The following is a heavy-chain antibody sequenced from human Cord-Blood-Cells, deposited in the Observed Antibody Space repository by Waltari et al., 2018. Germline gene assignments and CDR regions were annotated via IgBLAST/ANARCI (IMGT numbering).Heavy chain of an antibody. CDR2: INPSGGST. D-gene: IGHD6-13*01. J-gene: IGHJ4*02. V-gene: IGHV1-46*01. CDR3: ARDKIAAADY. Sequence: QVQLVQSGAEVKKPGASVKVSCKASGYTFTSSYMHWVRQAPGQGLEWMGIINPSGGSTSYRKKFQGRVTMTSDTSTSTVYMELSSLRSEDTAVYYCARDKIAAADYWGQGTLVTVSS. CDR1: GYTFTSSY.